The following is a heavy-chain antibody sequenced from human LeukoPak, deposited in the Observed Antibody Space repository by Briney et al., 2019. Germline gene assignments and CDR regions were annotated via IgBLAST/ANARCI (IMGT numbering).Heavy chain of an antibody. D-gene: IGHD6-19*01. CDR3: ASIAVAGTSAVY. Sequence: PSETLSLTCTVSGGSISSGSYYWSWIRQPAGKGLEWIGRIYTSGSTNYNPSLKSRVTISVDTSKNQFSLKPSSVTAADTAVYYCASIAVAGTSAVYWGQGTLVTVSS. V-gene: IGHV4-61*02. J-gene: IGHJ4*02. CDR2: IYTSGST. CDR1: GGSISSGSYY.